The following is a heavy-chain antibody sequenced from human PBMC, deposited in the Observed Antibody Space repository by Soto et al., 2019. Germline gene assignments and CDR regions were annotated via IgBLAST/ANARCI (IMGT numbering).Heavy chain of an antibody. J-gene: IGHJ5*02. CDR1: GGSISSSSYY. V-gene: IGHV4-39*01. D-gene: IGHD1-1*01. CDR2: IYYSGST. CDR3: ARHSLRPTTNWFDP. Sequence: SETLSLTCTVSGGSISSSSYYWGWIRQPPGKGLEWIGSIYYSGSTYYNPSLKSRVTISVDTSKNQFSLKLSSVTAADTAVYYCARHSLRPTTNWFDPWGPGTLVTVS.